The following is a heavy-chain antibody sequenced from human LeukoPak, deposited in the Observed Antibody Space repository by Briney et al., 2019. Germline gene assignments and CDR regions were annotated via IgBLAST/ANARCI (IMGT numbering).Heavy chain of an antibody. CDR3: ARFPGGAEYRHYYYMDV. V-gene: IGHV4-59*01. CDR1: SGSITNYF. D-gene: IGHD1-14*01. Sequence: TSETLSLTCTVSSGSITNYFWSWIRQPPGKGLECIAYIYYSDSTNYNPSLKSRVTVSVDTSKTQFSLKLSSVTAADTAVYYCARFPGGAEYRHYYYMDVWGTGTTVTVSS. J-gene: IGHJ6*03. CDR2: IYYSDST.